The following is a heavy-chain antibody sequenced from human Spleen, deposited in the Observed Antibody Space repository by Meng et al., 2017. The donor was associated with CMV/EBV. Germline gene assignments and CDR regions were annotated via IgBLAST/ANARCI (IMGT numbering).Heavy chain of an antibody. CDR2: IYPGDSDT. Sequence: SCQASGHNFTTYWIGWVRQMPGKGLEWMGIIYPGDSDTRYSPSFQGQVTISADKSISTAYLQWSSLKASDTAMYFCAIEVSGTYYMAYWGQGTLVTVSS. CDR3: AIEVSGTYYMAY. CDR1: GHNFTTYW. V-gene: IGHV5-51*01. J-gene: IGHJ4*02. D-gene: IGHD3-10*01.